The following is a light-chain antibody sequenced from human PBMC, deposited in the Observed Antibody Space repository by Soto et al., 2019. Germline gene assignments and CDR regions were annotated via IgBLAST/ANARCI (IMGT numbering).Light chain of an antibody. Sequence: EIVLTQSPGTLSLSPGERATLSCRASESVRSNFLAWYRQKPGQAPKLLISGGSSRATGIPDRFSGSGSGTDFILTITKLEPEDFAVYSCQQYGSSPGTFGQGTKLEIK. CDR1: ESVRSNF. CDR2: GGS. CDR3: QQYGSSPGT. J-gene: IGKJ2*02. V-gene: IGKV3-20*01.